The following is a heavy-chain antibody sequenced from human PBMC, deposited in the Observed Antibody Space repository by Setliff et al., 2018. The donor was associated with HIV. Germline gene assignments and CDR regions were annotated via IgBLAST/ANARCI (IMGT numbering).Heavy chain of an antibody. CDR2: IYYSGNS. CDR3: ARGVRDNSGWSSYYFDY. D-gene: IGHD6-19*01. J-gene: IGHJ4*02. V-gene: IGHV4-28*03. CDR1: GYSISNSNW. Sequence: SETLSLTCAVSGYSISNSNWWGWIRQPPGKGLEWIGYIYYSGNSYYNPSLKSRVTTSVDTSKNQFSLKLTSVTAADTAVYYCARGVRDNSGWSSYYFDYWGQGTLVTVSS.